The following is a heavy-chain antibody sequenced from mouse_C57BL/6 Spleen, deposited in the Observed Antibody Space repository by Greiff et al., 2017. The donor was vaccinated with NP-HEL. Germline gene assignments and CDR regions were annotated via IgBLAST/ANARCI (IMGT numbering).Heavy chain of an antibody. Sequence: VHLVESGAELARPGASVKLSCKASGYTFTSYGISWVKQRTGQGLEWIGEIYPRSGNTYYNEKFKGKATLTADKSSSTAYMELRSLTSEDSAVYFCARWGYSNYDYYYAMDYWGQGTSVTVSS. CDR3: ARWGYSNYDYYYAMDY. D-gene: IGHD2-5*01. V-gene: IGHV1-81*01. CDR1: GYTFTSYG. CDR2: IYPRSGNT. J-gene: IGHJ4*01.